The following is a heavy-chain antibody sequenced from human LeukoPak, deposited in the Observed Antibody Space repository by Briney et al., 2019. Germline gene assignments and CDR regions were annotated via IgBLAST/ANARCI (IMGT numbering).Heavy chain of an antibody. Sequence: SQTLSLTCAISGDSVPNNSVAWNWITQSPSRSLEWLGKTYYRSKWNNDYAVSVKSRKTINPDTSKSQFSLQLNSVTPDDTALYYCARGRYSGFGLWGKGTMVTVSS. V-gene: IGHV6-1*01. D-gene: IGHD2-15*01. CDR3: ARGRYSGFGL. CDR1: GDSVPNNSVA. J-gene: IGHJ3*01. CDR2: TYYRSKWNN.